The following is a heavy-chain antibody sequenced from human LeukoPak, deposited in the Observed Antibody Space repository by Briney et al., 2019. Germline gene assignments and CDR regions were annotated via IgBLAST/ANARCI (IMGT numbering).Heavy chain of an antibody. V-gene: IGHV4-59*01. Sequence: SETLSLTCPVSGSSISSYYWSWIRQPPGKGLEWIGYIYYSGSTNYNPSLKSRVTISVDTSKNQFSLKLSSVTAADTAVYYCARDPGVGGYNYGYYYYYGMDVWGQGTTVTVSS. CDR2: IYYSGST. D-gene: IGHD5-18*01. CDR3: ARDPGVGGYNYGYYYYYGMDV. CDR1: GSSISSYY. J-gene: IGHJ6*02.